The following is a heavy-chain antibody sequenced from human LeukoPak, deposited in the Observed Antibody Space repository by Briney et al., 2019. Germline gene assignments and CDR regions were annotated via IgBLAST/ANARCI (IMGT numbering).Heavy chain of an antibody. CDR3: ARAAGSYAFDI. J-gene: IGHJ3*02. CDR2: ISSSGTTM. D-gene: IGHD3-10*01. V-gene: IGHV3-11*04. Sequence: GGSLRLSCAASKFTFSDSYMGWMRQAPGKGLDWVSYISSSGTTMYYADSVKGRFTISRDNAKNSLYLQMNSLRAKDTAVYYCARAAGSYAFDIWGQGTMVTVSS. CDR1: KFTFSDSY.